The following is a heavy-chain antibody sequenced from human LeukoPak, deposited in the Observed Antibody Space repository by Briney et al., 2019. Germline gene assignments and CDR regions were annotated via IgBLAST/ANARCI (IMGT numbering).Heavy chain of an antibody. V-gene: IGHV1-46*01. CDR2: INPSGGST. Sequence: ASVKVSCKASGYTFPTYYMHWVRQAPGQGLEWMGIINPSGGSTSYTQKFQGRVTMTRDTSTSIVYMELSSLRSEDTAVYYCARDTTRYFDYWGQGTLVTVSS. CDR3: ARDTTRYFDY. D-gene: IGHD1-1*01. J-gene: IGHJ4*02. CDR1: GYTFPTYY.